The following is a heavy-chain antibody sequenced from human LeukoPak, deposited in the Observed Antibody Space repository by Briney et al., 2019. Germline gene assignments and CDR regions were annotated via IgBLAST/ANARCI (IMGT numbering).Heavy chain of an antibody. CDR1: GFSFGSYG. J-gene: IGHJ4*02. CDR2: ISNDGSIT. CDR3: AKSKSPYPMDYIFDF. D-gene: IGHD4-11*01. Sequence: GRSLRLSCAASGFSFGSYGMHWVRQAPGKGLEWVAVISNDGSITKYGDSVRGRFTISRDNSKNTLYVQMNSLRTDDAAVYYCAKSKSPYPMDYIFDFWGQGTRVTVSS. V-gene: IGHV3-30*18.